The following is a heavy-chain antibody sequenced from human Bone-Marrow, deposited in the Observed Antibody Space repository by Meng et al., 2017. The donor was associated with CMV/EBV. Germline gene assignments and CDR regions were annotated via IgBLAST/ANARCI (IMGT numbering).Heavy chain of an antibody. Sequence: SVKDSCKASGGTFSSYAISWVRQAPGQGLEWMGGIIPIFGTANYAQKFQGRVTITTDESTSTAYMELSSLRSEDTAVYYCARGSRYGGKLYYFDYWGQGTLVTVSS. J-gene: IGHJ4*02. CDR1: GGTFSSYA. D-gene: IGHD1-26*01. CDR2: IIPIFGTA. CDR3: ARGSRYGGKLYYFDY. V-gene: IGHV1-69*05.